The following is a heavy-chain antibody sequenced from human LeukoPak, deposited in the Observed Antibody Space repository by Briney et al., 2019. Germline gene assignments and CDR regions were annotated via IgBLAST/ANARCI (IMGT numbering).Heavy chain of an antibody. CDR3: AREVYGDYDAFDI. D-gene: IGHD4-17*01. J-gene: IGHJ3*02. CDR2: IYHSGSS. V-gene: IGHV4-38-2*02. Sequence: SETLSLTCTVSGYSISSGYHWGYIRQPPGKGLEWIGSIYHSGSSYYSPSLKSRLTISVDTSKNQFSLKLSSVTAADTAVYYCAREVYGDYDAFDIWGQGTMVTVSS. CDR1: GYSISSGYH.